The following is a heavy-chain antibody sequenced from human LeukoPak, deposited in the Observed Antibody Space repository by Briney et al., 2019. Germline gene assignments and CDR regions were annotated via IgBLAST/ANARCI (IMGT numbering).Heavy chain of an antibody. CDR1: GFTFSSYA. J-gene: IGHJ4*02. CDR3: ATNWNYDPSFDY. Sequence: PGGSLRLSCAASGFTFSSYAMHWVRQAPGKGLEWVAVISYDGSNKYYADSVKGRFTISRDNSKNTLYLQMNSLRAEDTAVYYCATNWNYDPSFDYWGQGTLVTVSS. CDR2: ISYDGSNK. V-gene: IGHV3-30*04. D-gene: IGHD1-7*01.